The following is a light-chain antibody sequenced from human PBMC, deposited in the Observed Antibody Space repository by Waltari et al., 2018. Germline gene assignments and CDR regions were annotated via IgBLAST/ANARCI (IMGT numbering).Light chain of an antibody. CDR2: DDN. V-gene: IGLV3-10*01. Sequence: YDLTQPPSVSVSPGQTAALTCSGDGLPNQYTFWYQQKSGQAPVLVMYDDNKRPSGIPGRFSGSSAGTVATLTITGAQVDDEADYYCYSKDTDGGSQGKIGGGTKLTVL. CDR1: GLPNQY. CDR3: YSKDTDGGSQGK. J-gene: IGLJ2*01.